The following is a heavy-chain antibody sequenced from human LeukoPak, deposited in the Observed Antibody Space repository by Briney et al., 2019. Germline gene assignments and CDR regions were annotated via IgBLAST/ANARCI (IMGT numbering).Heavy chain of an antibody. CDR2: INFDSGGT. Sequence: ASVKVSCKASEYSFTGYNIYWMRQAPGQGLEWMGRINFDSGGTNSAQKFQGRVTMTRDTSVSTAYMELTGLISDDTAVYYCARLSIPDHYFDLWGQGAPVTVSS. CDR3: ARLSIPDHYFDL. D-gene: IGHD2-2*02. V-gene: IGHV1-2*06. J-gene: IGHJ4*02. CDR1: EYSFTGYN.